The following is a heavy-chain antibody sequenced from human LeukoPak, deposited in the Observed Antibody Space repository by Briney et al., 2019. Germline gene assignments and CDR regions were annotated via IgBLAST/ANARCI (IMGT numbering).Heavy chain of an antibody. V-gene: IGHV1-2*02. CDR1: GYTFTGYY. Sequence: ASVKVSCKASGYTFTGYYMHWVRQAPGQGLEWMGWINPNSGGTNYAQKSQGRVTMTRDTSISTAYMELSRLRSDDTAVYYCAFAFARYYFDYWGQGTLVTVSS. CDR2: INPNSGGT. CDR3: AFAFARYYFDY. J-gene: IGHJ4*02. D-gene: IGHD3-3*02.